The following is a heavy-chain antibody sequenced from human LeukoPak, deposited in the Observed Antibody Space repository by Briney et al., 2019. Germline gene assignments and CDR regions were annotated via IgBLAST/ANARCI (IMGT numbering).Heavy chain of an antibody. D-gene: IGHD4-23*01. Sequence: PGGSLRLSCAASGITFSAYALHWVRQAPGKGLEWVAVVSSDGTNKYYAESVKDRFIISRDNSKNTLYLQMSGLRPDDTAFYYCATNPSERGMGGNFDYWGQGTLVTVSS. CDR1: GITFSAYA. J-gene: IGHJ4*02. CDR2: VSSDGTNK. V-gene: IGHV3-30*04. CDR3: ATNPSERGMGGNFDY.